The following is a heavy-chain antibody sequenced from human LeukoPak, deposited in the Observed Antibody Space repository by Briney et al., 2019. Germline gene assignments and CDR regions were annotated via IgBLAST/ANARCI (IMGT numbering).Heavy chain of an antibody. Sequence: GGSLRLSCAASGFTFSSYWMHWVRQAPGKGLVWVSHINSDGSSTTYADSVKGRFTISRDNAKNTLYLQMDSLRAEDTAVYYCTRGLHWNDYWGQGTLVTVSS. CDR2: INSDGSST. D-gene: IGHD1-1*01. V-gene: IGHV3-74*01. CDR1: GFTFSSYW. CDR3: TRGLHWNDY. J-gene: IGHJ4*02.